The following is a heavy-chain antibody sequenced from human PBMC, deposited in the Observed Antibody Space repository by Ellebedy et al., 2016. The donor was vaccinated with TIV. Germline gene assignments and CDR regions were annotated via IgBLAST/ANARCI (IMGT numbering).Heavy chain of an antibody. CDR3: ARGRYSSKRKRFDP. Sequence: AASVKVSCKSSGYTFIDYGISWVRQAPGQGLDWMGWVSAYSGNTNYAENLQGRVTMTTDTSTDTAYMELRSLRSDDTAVYYRARGRYSSKRKRFDPWGQGTLVTVSS. D-gene: IGHD6-13*01. CDR1: GYTFIDYG. CDR2: VSAYSGNT. V-gene: IGHV1-18*01. J-gene: IGHJ5*02.